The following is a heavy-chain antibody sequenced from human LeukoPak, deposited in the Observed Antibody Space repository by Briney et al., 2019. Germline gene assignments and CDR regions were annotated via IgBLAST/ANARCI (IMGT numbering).Heavy chain of an antibody. J-gene: IGHJ4*02. CDR3: ARHEGSGWYPVWLTD. CDR1: GGSISSYY. CDR2: IYTSGST. V-gene: IGHV4-4*07. Sequence: SETLSLTCTVSGGSISSYYWSWIRQPAGKGLEWVGRIYTSGSTNYNPSLKSRVTISVDTSKNQFSLKLSSVTAADTAVYYCARHEGSGWYPVWLTDWGQGTLVTVSS. D-gene: IGHD6-19*01.